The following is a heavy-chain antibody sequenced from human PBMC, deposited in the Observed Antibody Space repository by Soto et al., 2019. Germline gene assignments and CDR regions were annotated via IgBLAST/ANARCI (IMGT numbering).Heavy chain of an antibody. CDR3: ARAWGVGIVGGPHAFDI. CDR1: GGTFSSYA. D-gene: IGHD1-26*01. CDR2: IIPIFGTA. J-gene: IGHJ3*02. Sequence: SVKVSCKASGGTFSSYAISWVRQAPGQGLEWMGGIIPIFGTANYAQKFQGRVTITADKSTSTAYMELSSLRSEDTAVYYCARAWGVGIVGGPHAFDIWGQGTMVTVSS. V-gene: IGHV1-69*06.